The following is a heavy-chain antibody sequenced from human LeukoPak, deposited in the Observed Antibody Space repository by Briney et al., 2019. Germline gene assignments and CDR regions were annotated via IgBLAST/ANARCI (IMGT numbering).Heavy chain of an antibody. CDR1: GGSISSSSYY. V-gene: IGHV4-39*01. CDR3: ASQLDDYYDSTGYYTGFIDY. J-gene: IGHJ4*02. CDR2: IYYSGST. Sequence: SETLSLTCTVSGGSISSSSYYWGWIRQPPGKGLEWIGSIYYSGSTYYNPSLKSRVTISVDPSKNQFSLSLDSVTAADTAVYYCASQLDDYYDSTGYYTGFIDYWGPGTLVTVSS. D-gene: IGHD3-22*01.